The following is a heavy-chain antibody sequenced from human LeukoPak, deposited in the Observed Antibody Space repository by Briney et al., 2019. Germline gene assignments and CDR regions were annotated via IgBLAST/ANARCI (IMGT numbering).Heavy chain of an antibody. CDR2: ISGSGGST. D-gene: IGHD3-22*01. CDR1: GFTFSSYA. Sequence: TGGSLRLSCAASGFTFSSYAMSWVRQAPGKGLEWVSAISGSGGSTYYADSVKGRFTISRDNSKNTLYLQMNSLRAEDTAVYYCAKDILSSGDPYYFDYWGQGTLVTVSS. J-gene: IGHJ4*02. CDR3: AKDILSSGDPYYFDY. V-gene: IGHV3-23*01.